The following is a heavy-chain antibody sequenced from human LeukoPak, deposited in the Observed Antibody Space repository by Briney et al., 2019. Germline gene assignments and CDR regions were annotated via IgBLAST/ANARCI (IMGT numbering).Heavy chain of an antibody. CDR1: GFTVSSNY. D-gene: IGHD6-13*01. Sequence: GGSLRLSCAASGFTVSSNYMSWVRQAPGKGLEWVSVIYSGGSTYYADSVKGRFTISRDNSKNMLYLRMNSLRAEDTAVYYCASRIAAAGLLDYWGQGTLVTVSS. V-gene: IGHV3-53*01. CDR3: ASRIAAAGLLDY. J-gene: IGHJ4*02. CDR2: IYSGGST.